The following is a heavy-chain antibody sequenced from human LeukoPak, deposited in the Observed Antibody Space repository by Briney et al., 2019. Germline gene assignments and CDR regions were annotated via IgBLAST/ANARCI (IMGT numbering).Heavy chain of an antibody. J-gene: IGHJ6*02. CDR3: AKDGGYNYPYGMDV. V-gene: IGHV3-30*18. Sequence: PGGSLRLSCAASGFTFSSYSMNWVRQAPGKGLEWVAVISYDGSNKYFADSVKGRFTISRDNSKNTLYLQMNSLRAEDTAVYYCAKDGGYNYPYGMDVWGQGTTVTVSS. CDR2: ISYDGSNK. CDR1: GFTFSSYS. D-gene: IGHD5-24*01.